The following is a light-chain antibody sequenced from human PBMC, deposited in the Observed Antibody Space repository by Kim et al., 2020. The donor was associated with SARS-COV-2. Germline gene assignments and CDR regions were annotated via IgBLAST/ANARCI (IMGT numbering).Light chain of an antibody. Sequence: LSAGKRATLSLRARQGVSCFLAWYPQKPCQAPKLPIYDASNRDTGIPAKFSGRGAGNVLTLTINNIGPEDFAVYYCQHRSYWTPDAFGQGTKLEI. CDR2: DAS. J-gene: IGKJ2*01. V-gene: IGKV3-11*01. CDR3: QHRSYWTPDA. CDR1: QGVSCF.